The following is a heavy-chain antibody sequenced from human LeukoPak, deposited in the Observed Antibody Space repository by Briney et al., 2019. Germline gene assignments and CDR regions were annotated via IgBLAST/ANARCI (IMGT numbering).Heavy chain of an antibody. CDR1: GYTFTSYY. CDR2: INPSGGST. Sequence: ASVKVPCKASGYTFTSYYMHWVRQAPGQGLEWMGIINPSGGSTSYAQKFQGRVTMTRDMSTSTVYMELSSLRSEDTAVYYCARADAGYGGSFDYWGQGTLVTVSS. V-gene: IGHV1-46*01. CDR3: ARADAGYGGSFDY. D-gene: IGHD5-12*01. J-gene: IGHJ4*02.